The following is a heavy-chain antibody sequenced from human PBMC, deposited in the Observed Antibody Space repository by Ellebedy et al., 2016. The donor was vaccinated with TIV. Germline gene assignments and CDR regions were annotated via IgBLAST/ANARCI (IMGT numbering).Heavy chain of an antibody. V-gene: IGHV3-74*01. CDR2: INSDGSST. J-gene: IGHJ4*02. CDR3: ARDNSGTFDY. CDR1: GVTFSSYW. D-gene: IGHD1-1*01. Sequence: GESLKISXAASGVTFSSYWMHWVRQAPGKGLVWVSRINSDGSSTSYADSVKGRFTISRDNAKNTLYLQMNSLRAEDTAVYYCARDNSGTFDYWGQGTLVTVSS.